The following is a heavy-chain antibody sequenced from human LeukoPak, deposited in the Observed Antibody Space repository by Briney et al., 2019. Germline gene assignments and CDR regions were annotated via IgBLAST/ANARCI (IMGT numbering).Heavy chain of an antibody. D-gene: IGHD3-3*01. Sequence: GGSLRLSCAASGFTFSSYAMSWVRQAPGKGLEWVSAISDSGGSTYYADSVKGRFTISRDNSKNTLYLQMNSLRAEDSAVYYCAKVDGITIFEVFDYWGQGTLVTVSS. CDR1: GFTFSSYA. CDR3: AKVDGITIFEVFDY. CDR2: ISDSGGST. J-gene: IGHJ4*02. V-gene: IGHV3-23*01.